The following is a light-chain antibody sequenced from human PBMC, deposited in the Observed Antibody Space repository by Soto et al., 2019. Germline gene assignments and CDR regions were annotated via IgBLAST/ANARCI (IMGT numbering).Light chain of an antibody. J-gene: IGLJ3*02. CDR2: KVS. CDR1: SSDVGGYNY. CDR3: SSYLSGGTPWV. Sequence: QSALTQPASVSGSPGQSITISCTGTSSDVGGYNYVSWFQQHPGKAPKLIIYKVSDRPSGVSDRFSGSKSDNTASLTISGLQAEDEADYYCSSYLSGGTPWVFGGGTKLTVL. V-gene: IGLV2-14*03.